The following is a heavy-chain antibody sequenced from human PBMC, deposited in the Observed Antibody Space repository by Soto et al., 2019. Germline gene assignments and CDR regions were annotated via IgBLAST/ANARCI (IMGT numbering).Heavy chain of an antibody. V-gene: IGHV4-34*01. CDR2: INHSGST. CDR1: GVSSTGYY. Sequence: QVHLQQWGAGLLKPSETLSLTCAVYGVSSTGYYWSWIRQPPGKGLEWIGEINHSGSTNYNPSVKSRVTISVDTYKKQFSLKLSSVTAADTAVYYCATSYYNCWSGYYLAYFDYWGQGTLVTVSS. CDR3: ATSYYNCWSGYYLAYFDY. J-gene: IGHJ4*02. D-gene: IGHD3-3*01.